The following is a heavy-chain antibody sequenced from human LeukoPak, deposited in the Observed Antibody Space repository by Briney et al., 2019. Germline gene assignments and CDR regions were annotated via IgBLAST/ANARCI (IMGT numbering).Heavy chain of an antibody. CDR1: DFTFSTYT. D-gene: IGHD3-22*01. CDR3: ARDTYYYDSSGVYYYYYMDV. V-gene: IGHV3-21*01. CDR2: ISSSDSYI. J-gene: IGHJ6*03. Sequence: PGGSLRLSCAASDFTFSTYTMNWVRQAPGKGPEWVSSISSSDSYIYYADSVKGRFTISRDNAKNSLYLQMNSLRAEDTAVYYCARDTYYYDSSGVYYYYYMDVWGNGTTVTVSS.